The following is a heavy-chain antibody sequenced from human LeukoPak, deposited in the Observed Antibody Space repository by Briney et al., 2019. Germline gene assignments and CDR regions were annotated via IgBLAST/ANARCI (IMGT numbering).Heavy chain of an antibody. D-gene: IGHD1-7*01. CDR3: ATDEGTVADAFNV. V-gene: IGHV4-39*07. CDR1: GDSISSGTSF. J-gene: IGHJ3*01. CDR2: IYSSGNT. Sequence: PSETLSLTCTFSGDSISSGTSFWGWIRQPPGKGLEWIGNIYSSGNTYYNPSLKSRVTISIDTSKNQFSLNLRSVTAADTAIYYCATDEGTVADAFNVWGQGTMVTVSS.